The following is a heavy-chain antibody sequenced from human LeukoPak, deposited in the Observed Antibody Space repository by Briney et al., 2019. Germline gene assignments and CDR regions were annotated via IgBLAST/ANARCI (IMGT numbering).Heavy chain of an antibody. Sequence: PGGSLRLSCAASGFTFSSYSMNWVRQAPGKGLEWVSSISSSSSYIYYADSVKGRFTASRDNSKNTLYLQMNSLRAEDTAVYYCAKDFVSSSGWYSDYWGQGTLVTVSS. J-gene: IGHJ4*02. CDR2: ISSSSSYI. CDR1: GFTFSSYS. V-gene: IGHV3-21*04. D-gene: IGHD6-19*01. CDR3: AKDFVSSSGWYSDY.